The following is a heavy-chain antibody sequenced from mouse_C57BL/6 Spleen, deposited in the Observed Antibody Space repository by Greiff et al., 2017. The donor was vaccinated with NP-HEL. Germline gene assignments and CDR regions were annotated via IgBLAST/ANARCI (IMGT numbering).Heavy chain of an antibody. V-gene: IGHV14-1*01. D-gene: IGHD2-4*01. J-gene: IGHJ3*01. CDR1: GFNIKDYY. CDR2: IDPEDGDT. CDR3: TTGDYDSWFAY. Sequence: EVQLQQSGAELVRPGASVKLSCTASGFNIKDYYMHWVKQRPEQGLEWIGRIDPEDGDTGYAPKFQGKATMTADTSSNTAYLQLSSLTSEDTAVYYCTTGDYDSWFAYWGQGTLVTVSA.